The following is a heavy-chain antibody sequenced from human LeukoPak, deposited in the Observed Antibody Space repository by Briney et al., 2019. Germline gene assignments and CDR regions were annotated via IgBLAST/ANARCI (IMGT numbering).Heavy chain of an antibody. V-gene: IGHV3-7*01. Sequence: PGGSLRLSCVASGFTASSYWMSWVRQAPGKGLEWVANIKQDGSEKYYVDSVKGRFTISRDNAKNSLYLQMNSLRAEDTAVYYCVSFYETYWGRGTLVTVSS. CDR1: GFTASSYW. D-gene: IGHD2/OR15-2a*01. CDR3: VSFYETY. J-gene: IGHJ4*02. CDR2: IKQDGSEK.